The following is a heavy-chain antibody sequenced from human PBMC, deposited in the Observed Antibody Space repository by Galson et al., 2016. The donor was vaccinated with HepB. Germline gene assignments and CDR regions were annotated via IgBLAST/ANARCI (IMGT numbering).Heavy chain of an antibody. D-gene: IGHD3-22*01. Sequence: SLRLSCAASGFTFSSYWMNWVRQAPGKGLVRVSRINNDGSNTTYADSVKGRFPISRDNSKNTLYLQMNSLRAEDTAVYYCAKGGDSSGYLDYWGQGTLVTVSS. V-gene: IGHV3-74*03. CDR3: AKGGDSSGYLDY. J-gene: IGHJ4*02. CDR2: INNDGSNT. CDR1: GFTFSSYW.